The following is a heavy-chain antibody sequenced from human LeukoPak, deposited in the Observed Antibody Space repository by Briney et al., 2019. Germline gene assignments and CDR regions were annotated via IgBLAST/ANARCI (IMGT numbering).Heavy chain of an antibody. Sequence: GGSLRLSCAASGFTFSSYSMNWVRQAPGKGLEWVSSISSSSSYIYYADSVKGRFTISGDNAKNSLYLQMNSLRAEDTAVYYCARDKGATRFSYWGQGTLVTVSS. J-gene: IGHJ4*02. CDR2: ISSSSSYI. V-gene: IGHV3-21*01. CDR3: ARDKGATRFSY. CDR1: GFTFSSYS. D-gene: IGHD1-26*01.